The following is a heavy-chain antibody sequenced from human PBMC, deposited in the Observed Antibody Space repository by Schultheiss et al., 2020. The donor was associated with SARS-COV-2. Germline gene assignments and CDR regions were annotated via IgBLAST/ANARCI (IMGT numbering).Heavy chain of an antibody. Sequence: TLSLTCAVYGGSFSGYYWSWIRQPPGKGLEWIGYIYYSGSTNYNPSLKSRVTISVDTSKNQFSLKLSSVTAADTAVYYCARGLGYCSSTSCYNWFDPWGQGTLVTVSS. CDR2: IYYSGST. V-gene: IGHV4-59*08. CDR1: GGSFSGYY. CDR3: ARGLGYCSSTSCYNWFDP. D-gene: IGHD2-2*02. J-gene: IGHJ5*02.